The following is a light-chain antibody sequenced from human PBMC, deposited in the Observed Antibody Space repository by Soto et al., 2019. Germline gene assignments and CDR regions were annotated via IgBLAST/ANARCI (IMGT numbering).Light chain of an antibody. CDR3: QQYDAWPLT. V-gene: IGKV3-15*01. Sequence: DKLMSQSPATLSVSPGERVTLSCRASQNIHNHMSWFLQKPGQTPRLLIYDAIIRAPDVPARFSGSWSGTEFSLTITKLQSEDFAVYYCQQYDAWPLTFGGGTKVEIK. J-gene: IGKJ4*01. CDR2: DAI. CDR1: QNIHNH.